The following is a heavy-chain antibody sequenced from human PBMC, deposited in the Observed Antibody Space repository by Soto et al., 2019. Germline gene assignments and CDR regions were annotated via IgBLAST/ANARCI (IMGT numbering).Heavy chain of an antibody. D-gene: IGHD6-19*01. CDR3: AKSQWLAA. CDR1: GFTVSSNY. CDR2: INNSSSAI. Sequence: PGGSLRLSCAASGFTVSSNYMSWVRQAPGKGLEWVSYINNSSSAIYYADSVKGRFTISRDNAKNSLYLQMNSLRDEDMAVYYCAKSQWLAAWGQGTLVTVSS. V-gene: IGHV3-48*02. J-gene: IGHJ5*02.